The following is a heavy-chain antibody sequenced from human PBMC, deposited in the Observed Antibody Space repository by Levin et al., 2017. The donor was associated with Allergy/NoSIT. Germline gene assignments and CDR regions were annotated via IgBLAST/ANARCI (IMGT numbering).Heavy chain of an antibody. CDR1: GFTFDDYA. V-gene: IGHV3-9*01. D-gene: IGHD1-26*01. CDR3: VKGFGATVPSGMDV. CDR2: IDWNSGKI. J-gene: IGHJ6*02. Sequence: LSLTCAASGFTFDDYAMHWVRQAPGKGLEWVSIIDWNSGKIDYADSVKGRFTISRDNAKNSVHLQMNSLRAEDTALYYCVKGFGATVPSGMDVWGPGTTVIVSS.